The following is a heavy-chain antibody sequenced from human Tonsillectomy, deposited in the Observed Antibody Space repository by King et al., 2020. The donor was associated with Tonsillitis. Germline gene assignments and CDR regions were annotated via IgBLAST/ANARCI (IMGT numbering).Heavy chain of an antibody. CDR1: GDTFSNYA. CDR3: ATFYDTTMDV. Sequence: QLVQSGAEVKKPGSSVKVSCKASGDTFSNYAINWLRQAPGQGLEWMGGIIPIFGTTNYAHKFKGRVTITADESTSTAYMELSSLRSEDTAVYYCATFYDTTMDVWGKGTTVTVSS. D-gene: IGHD3-22*01. J-gene: IGHJ6*03. V-gene: IGHV1-69*01. CDR2: IIPIFGTT.